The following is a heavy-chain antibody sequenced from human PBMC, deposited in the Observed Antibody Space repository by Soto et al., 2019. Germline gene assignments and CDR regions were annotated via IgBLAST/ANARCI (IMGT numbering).Heavy chain of an antibody. Sequence: GSLKVSCRGSGYSFTSYGISWERQMPGKGLEWMGRIDPSGSYTNYSPSFQGHVTISADKSISTAYLQWSSLKASDTAMYYCATWPGGFVFDYWGQGTLVTVSS. J-gene: IGHJ4*02. CDR1: GYSFTSYG. D-gene: IGHD2-8*02. CDR2: IDPSGSYT. CDR3: ATWPGGFVFDY. V-gene: IGHV5-10-1*01.